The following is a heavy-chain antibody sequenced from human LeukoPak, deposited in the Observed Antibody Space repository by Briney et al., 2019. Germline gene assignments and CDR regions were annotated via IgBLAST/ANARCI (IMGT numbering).Heavy chain of an antibody. J-gene: IGHJ1*01. CDR1: GFTFSSYG. D-gene: IGHD1-26*01. Sequence: PGGSLRLSCAASGFTFSSYGMHWVRQAPGKGLEWVAFIRYDGSNKYYADSVKGRFTISRDNSKNTLYLQVNSLRAEDTAVYYCAKDALVSGSYLEYFQHWGQGTLVTVSS. CDR3: AKDALVSGSYLEYFQH. CDR2: IRYDGSNK. V-gene: IGHV3-30*02.